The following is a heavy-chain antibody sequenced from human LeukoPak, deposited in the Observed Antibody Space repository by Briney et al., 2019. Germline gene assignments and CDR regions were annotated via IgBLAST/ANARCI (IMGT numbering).Heavy chain of an antibody. D-gene: IGHD2-15*01. J-gene: IGHJ3*02. Sequence: GGSLRLSCAASGFTFSDYYMSWIRQAPGKGLEWVSYIRSSGSTIYYADSVKGRFTISRDNAKNSLYLQLNSLRAEDTAVYYCAREGAVFSGGSYYGLGAFDIWGQGTMVTVSS. CDR1: GFTFSDYY. CDR3: AREGAVFSGGSYYGLGAFDI. V-gene: IGHV3-11*01. CDR2: IRSSGSTI.